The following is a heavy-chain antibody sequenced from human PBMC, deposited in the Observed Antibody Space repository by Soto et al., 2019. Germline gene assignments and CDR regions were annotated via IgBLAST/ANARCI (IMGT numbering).Heavy chain of an antibody. V-gene: IGHV4-61*01. Sequence: SETLSLTCPVSGGSVRSCSYYWRWIRQPPGKGLEWIGSLYYSGSTNYNPSLKSRVTISVDTSKNQFSLNLSSVTAADTAVYYCARALLLRVGEISVRGSDYGMEVWVQGVTVTV. J-gene: IGHJ6*02. CDR1: GGSVRSCSYY. CDR2: LYYSGST. D-gene: IGHD3-16*02. CDR3: ARALLLRVGEISVRGSDYGMEV.